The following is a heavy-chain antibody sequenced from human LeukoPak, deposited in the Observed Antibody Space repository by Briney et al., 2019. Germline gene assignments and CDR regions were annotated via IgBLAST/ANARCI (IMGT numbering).Heavy chain of an antibody. Sequence: GGSLRLSCAASGFTFSGYWVTWVRQAPGKGLEWVANINQAASEKYYVGSVKGRFTISRDNAKNSLYLQMNSLRAEDTAVYYCASYYYGSGTSLGYWGQGTLVTVSS. CDR3: ASYYYGSGTSLGY. CDR2: INQAASEK. D-gene: IGHD3-10*01. CDR1: GFTFSGYW. V-gene: IGHV3-7*01. J-gene: IGHJ4*02.